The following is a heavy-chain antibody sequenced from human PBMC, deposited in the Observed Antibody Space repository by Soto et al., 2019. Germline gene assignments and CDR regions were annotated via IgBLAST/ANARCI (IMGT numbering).Heavy chain of an antibody. J-gene: IGHJ4*02. CDR2: ISGIDDST. CDR3: AKRSSSSTSDY. CDR1: GFTFSSYA. D-gene: IGHD6-6*01. V-gene: IGHV3-23*01. Sequence: EVQLLESGGGLVQPGESLRLSCAASGFTFSSYAMSWVRQAPGKGLEWGSVISGIDDSTYYADSVKGRFTISRDNSKNTLYLQINILRAEDTAVYYCAKRSSSSTSDYWGQGTLVTVSS.